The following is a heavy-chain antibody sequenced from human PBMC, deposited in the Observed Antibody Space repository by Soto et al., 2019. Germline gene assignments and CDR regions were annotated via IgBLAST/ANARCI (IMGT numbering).Heavy chain of an antibody. J-gene: IGHJ5*02. CDR1: GGSFSGYY. CDR2: INHSGST. D-gene: IGHD1-26*01. Sequence: QVQLQQWGAGLLKPSETLSLTCAVYGGSFSGYYWSWIRQPPGKGLEWIGEINHSGSTNYNPSLKSRVTISVDTSKNQFSLKLSSVTAADTAVYYCARAGVGATRGAFDPWGQGTLVTVSS. V-gene: IGHV4-34*01. CDR3: ARAGVGATRGAFDP.